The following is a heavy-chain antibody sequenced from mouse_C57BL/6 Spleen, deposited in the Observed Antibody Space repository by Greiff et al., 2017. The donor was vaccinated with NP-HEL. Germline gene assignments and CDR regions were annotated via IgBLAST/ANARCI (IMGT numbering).Heavy chain of an antibody. CDR1: GYAFSSYW. J-gene: IGHJ2*01. CDR2: IYPGDGDT. D-gene: IGHD2-3*01. Sequence: VQLQQSGAELVKPGASVKISCKASGYAFSSYWLNWVKQRPGKGLEWLGQIYPGDGDTTYNGKFKGKATLTADKSSSTAYMQLSSLTSEDSAVYFCARMSYDGYPYYFDYWGQGTTLTVSS. CDR3: ARMSYDGYPYYFDY. V-gene: IGHV1-80*01.